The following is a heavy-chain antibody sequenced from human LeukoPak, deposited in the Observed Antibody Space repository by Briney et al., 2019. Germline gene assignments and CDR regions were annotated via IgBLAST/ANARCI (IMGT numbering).Heavy chain of an antibody. CDR2: TTTTSTNK. CDR3: ASYSIPGAYV. V-gene: IGHV3-21*06. CDR1: GFTFSTYG. D-gene: IGHD4-11*01. Sequence: SAGSLRLSCAASGFTFSTYGMSWVRQAPGKGLEWVSSTTTTSTNKYYADSVKGRFTISRDNAKNSLYLQMNSLRVEDAAVYYCASYSIPGAYVWGQGTTVTVSS. J-gene: IGHJ6*02.